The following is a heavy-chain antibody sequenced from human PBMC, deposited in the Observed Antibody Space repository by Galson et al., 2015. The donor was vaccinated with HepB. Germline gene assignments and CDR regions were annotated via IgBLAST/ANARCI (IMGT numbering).Heavy chain of an antibody. CDR1: GLTCSNYG. CDR2: IPSDGRRN. CDR3: AKDAILNVYDPFDL. J-gene: IGHJ5*02. V-gene: IGHV3-30*02. Sequence: SLRLSCAASGLTCSNYGMHWVRQAPGKGLKWVALIPSDGRRNYYADSVKGRFTISRDNSQNTLYLQMNSLRTDDTGVYYCAKDAILNVYDPFDLWGQGTVVTVSS. D-gene: IGHD5/OR15-5a*01.